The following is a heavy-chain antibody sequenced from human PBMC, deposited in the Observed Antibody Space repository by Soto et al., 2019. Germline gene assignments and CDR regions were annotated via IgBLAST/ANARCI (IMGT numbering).Heavy chain of an antibody. J-gene: IGHJ4*02. CDR3: ARPDSSGWYGFDY. V-gene: IGHV4-61*05. D-gene: IGHD6-19*01. Sequence: SETLSLTCTVSGCSISSSSYYWGWIRQSPGKGLEWIGSIYYGGSTYYNPSLKSRVTISVDTSKSQFSLRLSSVAASDTAMYYCARPDSSGWYGFDYWGQGTLVTVSS. CDR2: IYYGGST. CDR1: GCSISSSSYY.